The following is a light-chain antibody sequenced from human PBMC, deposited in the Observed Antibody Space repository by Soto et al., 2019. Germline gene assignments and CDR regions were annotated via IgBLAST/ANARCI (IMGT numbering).Light chain of an antibody. CDR1: QNIRSS. CDR3: QQYDIWPPYT. J-gene: IGKJ2*01. V-gene: IGKV3-15*01. Sequence: EVVMKQSPASLSASTGERVTLSCRASQNIRSSLAWYQQRPGQAPRLLIYDASTRATGIPPRFSGGGSGTEFTVTISSLQSEDFAIYYCQQYDIWPPYTFGQGTKVDIK. CDR2: DAS.